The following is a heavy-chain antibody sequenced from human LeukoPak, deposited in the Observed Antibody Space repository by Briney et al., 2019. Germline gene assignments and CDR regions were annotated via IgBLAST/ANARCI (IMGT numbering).Heavy chain of an antibody. Sequence: GRSLRLSCAASGFTFSSYAMHWVRQAPGKGLEWVAVISYDGSNKYYADSVKGRFTISRDNSKNTLYLQMNSLRAEDTAVYYCATEEGGGLGYCSSTSCPTGDYYGMDVWGKGTTVTVSS. V-gene: IGHV3-30*04. D-gene: IGHD2-2*01. J-gene: IGHJ6*04. CDR1: GFTFSSYA. CDR2: ISYDGSNK. CDR3: ATEEGGGLGYCSSTSCPTGDYYGMDV.